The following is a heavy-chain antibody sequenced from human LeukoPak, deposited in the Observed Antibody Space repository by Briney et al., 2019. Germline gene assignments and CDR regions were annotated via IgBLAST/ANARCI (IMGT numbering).Heavy chain of an antibody. CDR2: ISASGGTT. Sequence: GGSLRLSCAASGFTFNNYAMSWVRQAPGKGLEWASAISASGGTTYYADSVKGRFTISRDNSENTLSLQMNSLRAEDTAVYYCAKEPREYCSSTSCPNWFDSWGQGTLVTVSS. D-gene: IGHD2-2*01. CDR1: GFTFNNYA. V-gene: IGHV3-23*01. J-gene: IGHJ5*01. CDR3: AKEPREYCSSTSCPNWFDS.